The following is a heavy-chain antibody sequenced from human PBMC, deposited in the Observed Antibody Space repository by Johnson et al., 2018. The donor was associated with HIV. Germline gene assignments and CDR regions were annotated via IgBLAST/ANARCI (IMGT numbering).Heavy chain of an antibody. CDR2: ISYDGGNK. Sequence: QVQLVESGGGVVQPGRSLRLSCAASGFTSTNCARHWVRQAPGKGLEWVAVISYDGGNKYYADSVKGRFTISRDNSKNTLYLQMNSLRAEDTAVYYCARDPYGSGPYVAFDIWGQGTMVTVSS. CDR1: GFTSTNCA. J-gene: IGHJ3*02. CDR3: ARDPYGSGPYVAFDI. D-gene: IGHD3-10*01. V-gene: IGHV3-30*04.